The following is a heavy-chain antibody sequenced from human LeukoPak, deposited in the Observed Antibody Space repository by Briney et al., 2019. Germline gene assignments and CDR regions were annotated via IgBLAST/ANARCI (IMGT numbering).Heavy chain of an antibody. J-gene: IGHJ4*02. Sequence: GGSLRLSCAASGLTFSTHWMTWVRQAPGKGLEWLANIGGDGGKKFYVDSVKGRFTISRDNAKNSLYLQMNSLRAEDTAVYYCARRGASSGGLDYWGQGTLVTVSS. CDR3: ARRGASSGGLDY. CDR2: IGGDGGKK. V-gene: IGHV3-7*01. CDR1: GLTFSTHW. D-gene: IGHD6-19*01.